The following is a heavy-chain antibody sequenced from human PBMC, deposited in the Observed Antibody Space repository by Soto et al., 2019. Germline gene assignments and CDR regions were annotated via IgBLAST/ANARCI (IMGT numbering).Heavy chain of an antibody. Sequence: PSQTLSLTCAISGGSVSSNSVAWNWIRQSPSRVLEWLGRTYYRSKWYNDYADSVKSRIIINPDTSKNQFSLQLNSVTPEDTAVYYCARVFGASWFDPWGQGTLVTVSS. V-gene: IGHV6-1*01. J-gene: IGHJ5*02. D-gene: IGHD2-15*01. CDR3: ARVFGASWFDP. CDR1: GGSVSSNSVA. CDR2: TYYRSKWYN.